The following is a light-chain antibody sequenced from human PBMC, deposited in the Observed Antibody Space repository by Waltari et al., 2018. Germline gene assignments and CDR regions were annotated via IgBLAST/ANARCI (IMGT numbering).Light chain of an antibody. CDR1: ALPQQY. V-gene: IGLV3-25*03. CDR3: QSADSSGTYWM. Sequence: SYELTQPPSVSVSPGQTARITCSGDALPQQYTYWYQQKPGQAPVLVIYKDTERPSGIPGRCPGSSSGTTVTLTISGRQAEDEADYYCQSADSSGTYWMFGGGTKLTVL. J-gene: IGLJ3*02. CDR2: KDT.